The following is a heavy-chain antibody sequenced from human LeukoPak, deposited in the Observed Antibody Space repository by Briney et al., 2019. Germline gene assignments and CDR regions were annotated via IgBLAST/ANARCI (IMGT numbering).Heavy chain of an antibody. Sequence: ASVKVSCKASGYTFTNYYIHWVRQAPGQGLEWMGLINPGGDNTNYAQNFQGRVTMTRDTSASTVYMELSSLRSEDTAIYYCARIRDGYNDAYDIWGQGTVVTVPS. D-gene: IGHD5-24*01. CDR3: ARIRDGYNDAYDI. V-gene: IGHV1-46*01. J-gene: IGHJ3*02. CDR2: INPGGDNT. CDR1: GYTFTNYY.